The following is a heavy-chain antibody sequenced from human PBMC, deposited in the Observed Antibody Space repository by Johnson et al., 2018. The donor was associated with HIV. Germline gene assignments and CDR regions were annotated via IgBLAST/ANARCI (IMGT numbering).Heavy chain of an antibody. V-gene: IGHV3-13*01. CDR1: GFTFSSYD. CDR2: IGTAGDT. J-gene: IGHJ3*02. CDR3: AREGIAARLAAFDI. Sequence: VQLVESGGGLVQPGGSLRLSCAASGFTFSSYDIHWVRQATGKGLEWVSAIGTAGDTYYPGSVKGRFTISRENAKNSLYLQMNSLRAEDTAVYYCAREGIAARLAAFDIWGQGTMVTVSS. D-gene: IGHD6-6*01.